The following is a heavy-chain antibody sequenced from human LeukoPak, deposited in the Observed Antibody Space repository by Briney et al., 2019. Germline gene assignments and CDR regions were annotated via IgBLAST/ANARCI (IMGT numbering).Heavy chain of an antibody. J-gene: IGHJ5*02. V-gene: IGHV4-39*01. CDR2: IYYSGST. CDR1: GGSISSSSYY. D-gene: IGHD3-22*01. Sequence: PSETLSLTCTVSGGSISSSSYYWGWIRQPPGKGLEWIGSIYYSGSTYYNPSLKSRVTISVDTSKNQLSLKLSSVTAADTAVYYCAKIVEYYDSSGYYSWFDPWGQGTLVTASS. CDR3: AKIVEYYDSSGYYSWFDP.